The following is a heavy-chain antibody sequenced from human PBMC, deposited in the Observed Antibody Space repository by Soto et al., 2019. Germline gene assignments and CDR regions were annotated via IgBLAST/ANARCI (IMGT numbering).Heavy chain of an antibody. J-gene: IGHJ4*02. CDR2: INPNSGGT. CDR3: ARGIMVYAIDY. V-gene: IGHV1-2*02. CDR1: GYTLTGYY. Sequence: GASVKVSFKASGYTLTGYYMHWVRQAPGQGLEWMGCINPNSGGTNYAQEFQGRVTMTRDTSISTAYMELSRLRSDDTAVYYCARGIMVYAIDYCGQGTLVTVSS. D-gene: IGHD2-8*01.